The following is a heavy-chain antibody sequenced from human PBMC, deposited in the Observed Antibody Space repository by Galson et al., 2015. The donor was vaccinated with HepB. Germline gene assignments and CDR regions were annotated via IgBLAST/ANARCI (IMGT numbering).Heavy chain of an antibody. D-gene: IGHD6-6*01. Sequence: SVKVSCKASGYTFTSYAMHWVRQAPGQRLEWMGWINAGNGNTKYSQKFQGRVTITRDTSASTAYMELSSLRSEDTAVYYCAGGGASSDAFDIWGQGTMVTVSS. J-gene: IGHJ3*02. CDR3: AGGGASSDAFDI. CDR2: INAGNGNT. CDR1: GYTFTSYA. V-gene: IGHV1-3*01.